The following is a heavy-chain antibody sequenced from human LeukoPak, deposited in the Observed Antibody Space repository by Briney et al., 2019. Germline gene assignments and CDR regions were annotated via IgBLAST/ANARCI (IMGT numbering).Heavy chain of an antibody. J-gene: IGHJ6*02. CDR1: GGSFSGYY. CDR3: ARDRLATVTTHYYYYYGMDV. Sequence: SETLSLTCAAYGGSFSGYYWSWIRQPPGKGLEWIGEINHSGSTNYNPSLKSRVTISVDTSKNQFSLKLSSVTAADTAVYYCARDRLATVTTHYYYYYGMDVWGQGTTVTVSS. D-gene: IGHD4-17*01. CDR2: INHSGST. V-gene: IGHV4-34*01.